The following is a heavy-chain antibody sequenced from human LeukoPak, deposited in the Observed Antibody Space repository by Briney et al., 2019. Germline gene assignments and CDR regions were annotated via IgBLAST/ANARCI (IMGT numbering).Heavy chain of an antibody. CDR1: GFTFTTYS. CDR2: ISSSSSTI. V-gene: IGHV3-48*02. D-gene: IGHD4-17*01. CDR3: ARDYYGDYSFDY. J-gene: IGHJ4*02. Sequence: GGSLRLSCAASGFTFTTYSMNWVRQAPGKGLEWVSYISSSSSTIYYADSVKGRFTISRDNAKNSLYLQMNSLRDEDTAVYYCARDYYGDYSFDYWGQGTLVTVPS.